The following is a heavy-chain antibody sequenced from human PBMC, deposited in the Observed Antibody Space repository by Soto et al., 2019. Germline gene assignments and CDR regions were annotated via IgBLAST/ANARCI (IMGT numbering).Heavy chain of an antibody. V-gene: IGHV4-39*01. D-gene: IGHD3-3*01. J-gene: IGHJ6*02. CDR1: GGSISSSSYY. CDR3: ARNTKDYDFWSGYFYEYYYGMAV. CDR2: IYYSGST. Sequence: SETLSLTCTVSGGSISSSSYYWGWIRQPPGKGLEWIGSIYYSGSTYYNPSLKSRVTISVDTSKNQFSLKLSSVTAADTAVYYCARNTKDYDFWSGYFYEYYYGMAVWGQGTTVTVSS.